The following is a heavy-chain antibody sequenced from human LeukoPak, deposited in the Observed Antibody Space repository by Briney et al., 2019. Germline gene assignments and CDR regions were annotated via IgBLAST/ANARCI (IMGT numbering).Heavy chain of an antibody. V-gene: IGHV3-7*01. D-gene: IGHD6-13*01. J-gene: IGHJ4*02. CDR1: GFSFSTYW. Sequence: PGGSLRLSCAASGFSFSTYWMGWVRPAPGKGLEWVANIKQDGSEKYYVDSAKGRFTISRDNAKNSLYLQMNSLRAEDTAVYYCATDLGSSWPNFWGQGILSPSPQ. CDR2: IKQDGSEK. CDR3: ATDLGSSWPNF.